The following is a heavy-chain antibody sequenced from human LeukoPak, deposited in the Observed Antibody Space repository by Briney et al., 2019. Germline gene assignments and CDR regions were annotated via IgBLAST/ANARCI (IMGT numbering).Heavy chain of an antibody. D-gene: IGHD4-17*01. CDR2: ISSSSSNI. CDR3: ATNYYGDYSFQH. J-gene: IGHJ1*01. CDR1: GFTFSIYS. Sequence: TGGSLRLSCAASGFTFSIYSINWVREAPGKGVEWVSYISSSSSNIYYADSVKVRFTIPRDNAKNSLYLQMSSLRAEDTAVYFCATNYYGDYSFQHWGQDNLVIVSS. V-gene: IGHV3-48*01.